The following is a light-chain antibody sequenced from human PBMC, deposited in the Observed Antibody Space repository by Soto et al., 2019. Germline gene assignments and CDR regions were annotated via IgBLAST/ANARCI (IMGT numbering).Light chain of an antibody. V-gene: IGKV3-11*01. CDR2: DAS. CDR3: QQRSNWPRT. J-gene: IGKJ2*01. CDR1: QSVSSS. Sequence: EIVLTQSPATLSLSPGERATLSCRASQSVSSSLGWYQQIPGQAPRLLIYDASNRATGIPARFSGSGSGTDFTLTISSLEPEDFAVYYCQQRSNWPRTFGQGTKQEIK.